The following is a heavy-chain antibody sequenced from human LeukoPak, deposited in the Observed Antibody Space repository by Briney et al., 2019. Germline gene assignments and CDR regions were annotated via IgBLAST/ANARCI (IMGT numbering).Heavy chain of an antibody. CDR3: AKAGY. CDR1: GFTFSRDW. J-gene: IGHJ4*02. CDR2: IKEDGTKI. Sequence: GGSLRLSCAASGFTFSRDWMSWVRQAPGKGPEWVANIKEDGTKIDYVDSVRGRFTISRDNAKNSLYLQMNSLRAEDTAVYYCAKAGYCGQGTLVTVSS. V-gene: IGHV3-7*01.